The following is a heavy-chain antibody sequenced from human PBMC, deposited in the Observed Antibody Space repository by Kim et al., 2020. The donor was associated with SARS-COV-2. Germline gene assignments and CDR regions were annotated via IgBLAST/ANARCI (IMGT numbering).Heavy chain of an antibody. Sequence: GESLKISCKASGYTFTSYWIGWVRQMPGKGLEWMGIVYPGDSDTRYSPSFQGHVTIPVDKSISTAYLQWSSLKASDTATYFCARGLARSDGYHLDAFDIWGQGALVIVS. CDR3: ARGLARSDGYHLDAFDI. D-gene: IGHD3-22*01. CDR1: GYTFTSYW. J-gene: IGHJ3*02. V-gene: IGHV5-51*01. CDR2: VYPGDSDT.